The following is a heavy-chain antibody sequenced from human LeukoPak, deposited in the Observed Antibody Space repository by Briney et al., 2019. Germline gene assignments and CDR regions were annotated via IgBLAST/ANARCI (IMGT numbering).Heavy chain of an antibody. D-gene: IGHD1-26*01. CDR3: AAYSGSSPGGDY. V-gene: IGHV3-33*01. Sequence: TGGSLRLSCAASGFTFSSYGMHWVRQAPGKGLEWVAVIWYDGSNKYYADSVKGRFTISRDNSKNTLYLQMNSLRAEDTAVYYCAAYSGSSPGGDYWGQGTLVTVSS. CDR1: GFTFSSYG. CDR2: IWYDGSNK. J-gene: IGHJ4*02.